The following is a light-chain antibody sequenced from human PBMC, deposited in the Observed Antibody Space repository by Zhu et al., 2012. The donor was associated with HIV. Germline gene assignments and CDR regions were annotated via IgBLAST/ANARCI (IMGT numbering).Light chain of an antibody. CDR1: QGVSSTY. V-gene: IGKV3-20*01. CDR2: GTS. CDR3: QQYGSSPPLT. Sequence: EIVLTQSPGTLSLSPGERASLSCRASQGVSSTYLGWYQQKPGQAPRLLIYGTSSRATGIPDRFSGSGSGTDFTLTISRLEPEDFAVYYCQQYGSSPPLTFGGGTKVEIK. J-gene: IGKJ4*01.